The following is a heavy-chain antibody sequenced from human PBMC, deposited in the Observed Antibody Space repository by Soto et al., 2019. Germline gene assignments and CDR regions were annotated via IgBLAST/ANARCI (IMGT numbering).Heavy chain of an antibody. D-gene: IGHD5-12*01. CDR2: IYYSGST. CDR3: ASSVQMATIPDL. V-gene: IGHV4-30-4*01. J-gene: IGHJ5*02. Sequence: NPSETLSLTCTVSGGSISSGDYYWSWIRQPPGKGLEWIGYIYYSGSTYYNPSLKSRVAMSVDTSKNHVSLNLTSLTAADTAVYYCASSVQMATIPDLWGQGTLVTVSS. CDR1: GGSISSGDYY.